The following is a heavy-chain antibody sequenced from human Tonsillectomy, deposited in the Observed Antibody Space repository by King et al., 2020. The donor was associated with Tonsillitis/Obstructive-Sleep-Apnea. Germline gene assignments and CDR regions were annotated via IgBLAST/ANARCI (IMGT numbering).Heavy chain of an antibody. J-gene: IGHJ6*03. CDR1: GFTFSSYA. CDR3: AREGRLLEAPGYYYYYYMDV. V-gene: IGHV3-30*04. Sequence: VQLVESGGGVVQPGRSLRLSCAASGFTFSSYAMHWVRQAPGKGLEWVAVISYDGSNKYYADSVKGRFTISRDNSKNTLYLQMNSLRAEDTAVYYCAREGRLLEAPGYYYYYYMDVWGKGTTVTVSS. D-gene: IGHD3-3*01. CDR2: ISYDGSNK.